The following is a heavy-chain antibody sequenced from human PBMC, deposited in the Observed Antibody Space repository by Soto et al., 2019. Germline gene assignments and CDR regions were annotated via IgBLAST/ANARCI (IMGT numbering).Heavy chain of an antibody. CDR1: GYSVSSNSAA. J-gene: IGHJ4*02. V-gene: IGHV6-1*01. CDR3: ARDRIGVAGTGEYYFDY. Sequence: SQTLSLTCAISGYSVSSNSAAWNWIRQSPSRGLEWLGRTYYRSKWYNDYAVSVKSRITINPDTSKNQFSLQLNSVTPEDTAVYYCARDRIGVAGTGEYYFDYWGQGTLVTVPQ. D-gene: IGHD6-19*01. CDR2: TYYRSKWYN.